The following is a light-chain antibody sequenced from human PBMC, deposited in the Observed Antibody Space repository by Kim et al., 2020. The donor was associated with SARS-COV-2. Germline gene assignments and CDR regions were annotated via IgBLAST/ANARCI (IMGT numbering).Light chain of an antibody. V-gene: IGLV2-11*01. CDR2: DVN. CDR1: SSDVGGYNY. Sequence: QSALTQPRSVSGSPGQSVTISCTGTSSDVGGYNYVSWYQQHPGKAPKLMIYDVNKRPSGVPDRFSGSKSGNTASLTISGLQAEDEADYYCCSYGGTYPYVFGTGTKVTVL. J-gene: IGLJ1*01. CDR3: CSYGGTYPYV.